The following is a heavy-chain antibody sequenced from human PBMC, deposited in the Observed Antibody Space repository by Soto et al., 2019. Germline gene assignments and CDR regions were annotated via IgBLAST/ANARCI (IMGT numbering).Heavy chain of an antibody. Sequence: SVKVSCKASGGTFSSYAISWVRQAPGQGLEWMGGIIPIFGTANYAQKFQGRVTITADESTSTAYMELSSLRSEDTAVYYCGGNSGYYYYGMDVCGQGTTVTVYS. J-gene: IGHJ6*02. CDR1: GGTFSSYA. CDR2: IIPIFGTA. D-gene: IGHD2-21*02. CDR3: GGNSGYYYYGMDV. V-gene: IGHV1-69*13.